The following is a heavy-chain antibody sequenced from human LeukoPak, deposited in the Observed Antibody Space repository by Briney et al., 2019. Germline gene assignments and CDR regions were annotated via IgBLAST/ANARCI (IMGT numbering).Heavy chain of an antibody. J-gene: IGHJ4*02. CDR1: GGSISSYY. V-gene: IGHV4-59*01. CDR2: IYYSGST. D-gene: IGHD3-10*01. Sequence: SETLSLTCTVSGGSISSYYWSWIRQPPGKGLEWIGYIYYSGSTNYNPSLKSRVTISVDTSKNQFSLKLSSVTAADTAVYYCARGRRNHYGSGSYRGGLLSESRYFGYQRQGTLVTVSS. CDR3: ARGRRNHYGSGSYRGGLLSESRYFGY.